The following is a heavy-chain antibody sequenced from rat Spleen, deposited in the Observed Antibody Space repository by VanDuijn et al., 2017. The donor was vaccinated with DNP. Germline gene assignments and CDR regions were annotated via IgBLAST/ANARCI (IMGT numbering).Heavy chain of an antibody. V-gene: IGHV5-22*01. D-gene: IGHD4-3*01. CDR3: IRWNSGHFDY. J-gene: IGHJ2*01. CDR1: GFTFSAYY. Sequence: EVQLVESGGGLVQPGRSLKLSCAASGFTFSAYYMALVRQAPEEGPERVEGIGSDGISPYYGVSVKGRFTISRDNAKSTLYLQMNSLRSEDMATYYCIRWNSGHFDYWGQGVMVTVSS. CDR2: IGSDGISP.